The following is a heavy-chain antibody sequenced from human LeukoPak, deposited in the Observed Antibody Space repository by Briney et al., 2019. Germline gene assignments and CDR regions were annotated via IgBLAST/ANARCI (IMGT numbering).Heavy chain of an antibody. J-gene: IGHJ4*02. Sequence: GGSLRLSCVASGFPFSSYWMTWVRQDPGKRLEWVANIKQDGSKKSYVDSVKGRFTISRDNAKNTLYLQMNSLRAEDTAVYYCARDGIAAVDFDYWGQGILVTVSS. CDR3: ARDGIAAVDFDY. CDR2: IKQDGSKK. V-gene: IGHV3-7*01. D-gene: IGHD6-13*01. CDR1: GFPFSSYW.